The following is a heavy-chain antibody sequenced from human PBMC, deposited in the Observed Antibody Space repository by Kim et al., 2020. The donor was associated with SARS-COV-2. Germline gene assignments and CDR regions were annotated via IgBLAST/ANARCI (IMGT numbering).Heavy chain of an antibody. V-gene: IGHV3-74*01. CDR3: ARIYISGSYSLGY. J-gene: IGHJ4*02. D-gene: IGHD3-10*01. Sequence: GGSLRLSCAASGFTFTSYWMHWVRQAPGKGLVWVSRINSDGSITSYADSVKGRFTISRDNAKNTLYLQMNSLRAEDTAVYYCARIYISGSYSLGYWGQGTLVTVSS. CDR2: INSDGSIT. CDR1: GFTFTSYW.